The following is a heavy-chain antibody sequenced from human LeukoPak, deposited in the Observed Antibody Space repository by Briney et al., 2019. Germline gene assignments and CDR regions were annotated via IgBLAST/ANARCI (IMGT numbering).Heavy chain of an antibody. J-gene: IGHJ4*02. CDR2: IKQDGSEK. Sequence: GGSLRLSCAASGFIFSDYGMSWVRQAPGKGLEWVANIKQDGSEKYYVDSVKGRFTISRDNAKNSLYLQMNSLRAEDTAVYYCARDSVGNWGQGTLVTVSS. CDR1: GFIFSDYG. V-gene: IGHV3-7*01. CDR3: ARDSVGN. D-gene: IGHD2-2*01.